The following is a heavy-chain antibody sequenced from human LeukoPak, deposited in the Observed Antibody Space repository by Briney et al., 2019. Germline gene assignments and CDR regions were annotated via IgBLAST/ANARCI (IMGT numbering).Heavy chain of an antibody. CDR2: IIPIFGTA. V-gene: IGHV1-69*13. CDR1: GGTFSSYA. CDR3: ARDGREMATKQDY. Sequence: ASVKVSCKASGGTFSSYAITWVRQAPGQGLEWMGGIIPIFGTANYAQKFQGRVTITADESTSTAYMELSSLTSEDTAVYYCARDGREMATKQDYWGQGTLVTVSS. J-gene: IGHJ4*02. D-gene: IGHD5-24*01.